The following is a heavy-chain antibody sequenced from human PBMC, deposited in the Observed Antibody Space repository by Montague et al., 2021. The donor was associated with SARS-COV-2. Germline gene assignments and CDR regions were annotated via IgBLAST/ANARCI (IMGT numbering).Heavy chain of an antibody. V-gene: IGHV4-34*01. D-gene: IGHD3-22*01. CDR2: VTKSGSI. J-gene: IGHJ6*03. Sequence: SETLSLTCAVSGGSFSAFNWYWVRQPLAEGMEWIGEVTKSGSINSNPTLKIRVTILAYTSKYQFSLKLTSVTAADTAVYYCARGQQCVNMVLVVIGSSYYMDDWGKGTTVTVSS. CDR1: GGSFSAFN. CDR3: ARGQQCVNMVLVVIGSSYYMDD.